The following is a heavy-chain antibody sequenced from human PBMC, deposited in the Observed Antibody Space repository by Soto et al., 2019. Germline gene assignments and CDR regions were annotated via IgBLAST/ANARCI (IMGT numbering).Heavy chain of an antibody. J-gene: IGHJ6*02. CDR1: GYTFTSYG. CDR3: ARDTGDILTGYYNYYYYYGMDV. D-gene: IGHD3-9*01. CDR2: ISAYNGNT. Sequence: ASVKVSCKASGYTFTSYGISWVRQAPGQGLEWMGWISAYNGNTNYAQKLQGRVTMTTDTSTSTAYMELRSLRSDDTAVYYCARDTGDILTGYYNYYYYYGMDVWGQGTTVTVSS. V-gene: IGHV1-18*01.